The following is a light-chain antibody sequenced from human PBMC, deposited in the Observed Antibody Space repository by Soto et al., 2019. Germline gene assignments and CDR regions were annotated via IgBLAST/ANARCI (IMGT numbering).Light chain of an antibody. V-gene: IGLV2-14*01. CDR2: EVS. J-gene: IGLJ2*01. Sequence: QSALTQPASVSGSPGQSITISCTGTSSDIGDSNYNFVSWYQQPPVKAPKLIIFEVSYRPSGVSNRFSGSKSGNTASLTISGLQAEDESDYYCSSYTSSTPLVIFDGGTKLTVL. CDR1: SSDIGDSNY. CDR3: SSYTSSTPLVI.